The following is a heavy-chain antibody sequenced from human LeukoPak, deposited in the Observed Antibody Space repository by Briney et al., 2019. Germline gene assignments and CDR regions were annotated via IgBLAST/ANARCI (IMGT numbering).Heavy chain of an antibody. CDR2: IYAGGTT. CDR3: ARAFVTAAGFFDT. V-gene: IGHV3-66*02. D-gene: IGHD2-2*01. CDR1: GFTVSSSY. J-gene: IGHJ4*02. Sequence: GGSLRLSCAASGFTVSSSYMSWVRQAPGKGPEWVSVIYAGGTTHYADSVKGRFTISRDNSVNTLYLQTNSLRTGDTAVYHCARAFVTAAGFFDTWGRGTRVTVSS.